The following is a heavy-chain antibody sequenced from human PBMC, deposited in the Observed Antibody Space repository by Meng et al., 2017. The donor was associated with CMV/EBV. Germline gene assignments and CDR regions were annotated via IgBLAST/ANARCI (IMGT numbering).Heavy chain of an antibody. CDR1: GGTFSSYA. V-gene: IGHV1-69*01. CDR2: IIPIFGTA. CDR3: ARGGYSYGFFWFDP. Sequence: QVQLVQSGAEGKKPGASVTVSCKASGGTFSSYAISWVRQAPGQGLEWMGGIIPIFGTANYAQKFQGRVTITADESTSTAYMELSSLRSEDTAVYYCARGGYSYGFFWFDPWGQGTLVTVSS. J-gene: IGHJ5*02. D-gene: IGHD5-18*01.